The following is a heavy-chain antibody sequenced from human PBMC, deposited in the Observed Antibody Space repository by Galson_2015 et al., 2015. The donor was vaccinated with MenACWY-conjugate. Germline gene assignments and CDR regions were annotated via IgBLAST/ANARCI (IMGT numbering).Heavy chain of an antibody. J-gene: IGHJ4*02. CDR1: GASISSHH. D-gene: IGHD7-27*01. CDR3: ARLPTWGSSFGYFDY. CDR2: IRDTGSL. V-gene: IGHV4-59*08. Sequence: LSLTCTVSGASISSHHWSWFRQPPGQGLEWIAYIRDTGSLKDNPSLKSRVTMSADKSNNQFSLRLISVTAADTAVYYCARLPTWGSSFGYFDYWGQGILVAVSS.